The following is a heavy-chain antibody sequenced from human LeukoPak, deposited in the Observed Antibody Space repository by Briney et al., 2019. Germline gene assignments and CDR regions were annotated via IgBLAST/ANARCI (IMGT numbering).Heavy chain of an antibody. CDR1: SGSFSGYY. Sequence: KTSETLSLTCAVYSGSFSGYYWSWIRQPPGKGLEWIGEINHSGSTYYNPSLKSRVTISVDTSKNQFSLKLSSVTAADTAVYYCARDLLYGSGSNYYYYYMDVWGKGTTVTISS. V-gene: IGHV4-34*01. D-gene: IGHD3-10*01. J-gene: IGHJ6*03. CDR2: INHSGST. CDR3: ARDLLYGSGSNYYYYYMDV.